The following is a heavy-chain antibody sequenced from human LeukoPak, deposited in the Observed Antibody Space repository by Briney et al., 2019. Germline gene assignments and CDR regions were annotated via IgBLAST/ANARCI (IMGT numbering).Heavy chain of an antibody. CDR1: GFTFDDYA. Sequence: GGSLRLSCAASGFTFDDYAMHWVRQAPGKGLEWVSGISWNSGSIGYADSVKGRFTISRDNAKNSLYLQMNSLRAEDTALYYCAKGYYYDSSGCDYWGQGTLVTVSS. D-gene: IGHD3-22*01. CDR2: ISWNSGSI. CDR3: AKGYYYDSSGCDY. J-gene: IGHJ4*02. V-gene: IGHV3-9*01.